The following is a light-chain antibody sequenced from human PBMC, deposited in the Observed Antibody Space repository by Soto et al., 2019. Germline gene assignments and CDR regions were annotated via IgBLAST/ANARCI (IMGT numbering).Light chain of an antibody. J-gene: IGKJ5*01. CDR2: DAS. CDR3: QQYHNWPIT. CDR1: QSVSSY. V-gene: IGKV3D-15*01. Sequence: IMLTQSPATLSLSPGERATLSCRASQSVSSYLAWYQQKPGQAPRLLIYDASNRATGIPARFSGSGSGTEFTLTISSLQSEDFAVYYCQQYHNWPITFGQGTRPENK.